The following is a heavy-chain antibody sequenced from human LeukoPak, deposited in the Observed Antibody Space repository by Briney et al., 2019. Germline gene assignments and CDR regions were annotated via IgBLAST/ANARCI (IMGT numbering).Heavy chain of an antibody. CDR2: IYYSGST. J-gene: IGHJ3*02. CDR3: ARTRITIFGVVIPDAFDI. D-gene: IGHD3-3*01. V-gene: IGHV4-59*01. Sequence: SETLSLTCTVSGGSISSYYWSWIRQPPGKGLEWIGSIYYSGSTYYNPSLKSRVTISVDTSKNQFSLKLSSVTAADTAVYYCARTRITIFGVVIPDAFDIWGQGTMVTVSS. CDR1: GGSISSYY.